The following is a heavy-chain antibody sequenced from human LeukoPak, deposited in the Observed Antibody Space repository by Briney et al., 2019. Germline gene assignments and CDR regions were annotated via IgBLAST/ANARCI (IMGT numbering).Heavy chain of an antibody. V-gene: IGHV3-53*01. CDR1: GFTVSSNY. J-gene: IGHJ6*03. Sequence: QPGGSLRLSCAASGFTVSSNYMSWVRPAPGKGLEWVSVIYSGGSTYYADSVKGRFTISRDNSKNTLYLQMNSLRAEDTAVYYCARAPPGSAVEYMDVWGKGTTVTVSS. CDR3: ARAPPGSAVEYMDV. CDR2: IYSGGST.